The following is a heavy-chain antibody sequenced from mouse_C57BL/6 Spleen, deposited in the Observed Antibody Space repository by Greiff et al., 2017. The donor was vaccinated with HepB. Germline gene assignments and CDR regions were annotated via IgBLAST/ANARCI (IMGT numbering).Heavy chain of an antibody. J-gene: IGHJ4*01. CDR1: GFSLTSYA. Sequence: QVQLQQSGPGLVAPSQSLSITCTVSGFSLTSYAISWVRQPPGKGLEWLGVIWTGGGTNYNSALKSRLSISKDNSKSQVFLKMNSLQTDDTARYYCARFYFSYYYAMDYWGQGTSVTVSS. V-gene: IGHV2-9-1*01. D-gene: IGHD2-1*01. CDR3: ARFYFSYYYAMDY. CDR2: IWTGGGT.